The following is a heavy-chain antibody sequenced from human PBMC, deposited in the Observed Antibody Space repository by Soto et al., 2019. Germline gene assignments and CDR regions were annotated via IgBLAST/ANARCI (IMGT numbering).Heavy chain of an antibody. CDR2: ISGSGGST. V-gene: IGHV3-23*01. D-gene: IGHD2-2*01. Sequence: EVQLLESGGGLVQPGGSLRLSCAASGFTFSSYAMSWVRQAPGKGLEWVSAISGSGGSTYYADSVKGRFTISRDNSKNTLYLQMTSLIADDTAVYYCAKGSRYCSSTSCQYYFDYWGQGTLVTVSS. J-gene: IGHJ4*02. CDR3: AKGSRYCSSTSCQYYFDY. CDR1: GFTFSSYA.